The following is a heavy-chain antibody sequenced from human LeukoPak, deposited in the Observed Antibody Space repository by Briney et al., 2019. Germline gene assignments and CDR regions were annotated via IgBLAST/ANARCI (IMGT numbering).Heavy chain of an antibody. V-gene: IGHV4-59*12. D-gene: IGHD3-10*01. CDR1: GDSMNNYY. Sequence: SETLSLTCIVSGDSMNNYYWSWIRQPPGKGLEWIGYIYYSGSTYYNPSLKSRVTISVDTSKSQFSLKLSSVTAADTAVYYCARVRGTSFDYWGQGTLVSVSS. CDR2: IYYSGST. J-gene: IGHJ4*02. CDR3: ARVRGTSFDY.